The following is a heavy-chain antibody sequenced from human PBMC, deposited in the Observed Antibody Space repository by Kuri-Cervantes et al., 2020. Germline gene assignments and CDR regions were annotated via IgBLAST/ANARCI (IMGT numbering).Heavy chain of an antibody. CDR3: ARGRGYYYYYMDV. Sequence: SETLSLTCTVSGGSISSSSYYWGWIRQPPGKGLEWIGYIYYSGSTNCNPSLKSRVTISVDTSKNQFSLKLSSVTAADTAVYYCARGRGYYYYYMDVWGKGTTVTVSS. CDR1: GGSISSSSYY. D-gene: IGHD3-10*01. CDR2: IYYSGST. J-gene: IGHJ6*03. V-gene: IGHV4-61*05.